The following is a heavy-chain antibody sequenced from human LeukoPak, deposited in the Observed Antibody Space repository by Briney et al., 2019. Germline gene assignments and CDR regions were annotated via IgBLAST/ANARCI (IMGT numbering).Heavy chain of an antibody. CDR2: INAGNGNT. CDR3: VRSYLDYGMDV. J-gene: IGHJ6*02. CDR1: GYTFTSYA. Sequence: ASVKVSCKASGYTFTSYAMHWVRQAPGQRLEWMGWINAGNGNTKYSQKFQGRVTITRDTSASTAYMELSSLRSEDTAVYYCVRSYLDYGMDVWGQGTTVTVSS. D-gene: IGHD2-2*02. V-gene: IGHV1-3*01.